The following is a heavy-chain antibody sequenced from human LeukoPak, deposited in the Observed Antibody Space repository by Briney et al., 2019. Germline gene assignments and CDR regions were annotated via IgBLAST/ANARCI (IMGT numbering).Heavy chain of an antibody. Sequence: ASVKVSRKASGYTFTNYDISWVRQAPGQGLEWMGWVSTYNGNTNYAQNLQGRVTINTDTSTSTAYMELRSLRSDDTAVYYCARLGPVDTAMGDYYYYGMDVWGQGTTVTVSS. CDR1: GYTFTNYD. V-gene: IGHV1-18*01. CDR2: VSTYNGNT. D-gene: IGHD5-18*01. CDR3: ARLGPVDTAMGDYYYYGMDV. J-gene: IGHJ6*02.